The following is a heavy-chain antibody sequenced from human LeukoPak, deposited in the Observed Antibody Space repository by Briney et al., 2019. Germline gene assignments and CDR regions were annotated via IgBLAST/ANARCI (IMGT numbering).Heavy chain of an antibody. J-gene: IGHJ4*02. CDR3: ARLVAATGNFDY. D-gene: IGHD6-13*01. CDR1: GGSISSGGYS. Sequence: PSQTLSLTCAVSGGSISSGGYSWSWIRQPPGKGLEWIGYIYHSGSTYYNPSLKSRVTISVDRSKNQFPLKLSSVTAADTAVYYCARLVAATGNFDYWGQGTLVTVSS. CDR2: IYHSGST. V-gene: IGHV4-30-2*01.